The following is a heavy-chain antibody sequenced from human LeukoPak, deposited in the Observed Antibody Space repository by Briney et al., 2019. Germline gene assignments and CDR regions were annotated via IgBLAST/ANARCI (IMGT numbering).Heavy chain of an antibody. CDR3: ARDQEGFDY. V-gene: IGHV1-46*01. CDR1: GYTFTGNY. CDR2: IYPRDGST. Sequence: ASVKVSCKASGYTFTGNYIHWVRQAPGQGLEWMGMIYPRDGSTSYAQKFQGRVTVTRDTSTNTVHMELSGLRSEDTAVYYCARDQEGFDYWGQGTLVTVSS. J-gene: IGHJ4*02.